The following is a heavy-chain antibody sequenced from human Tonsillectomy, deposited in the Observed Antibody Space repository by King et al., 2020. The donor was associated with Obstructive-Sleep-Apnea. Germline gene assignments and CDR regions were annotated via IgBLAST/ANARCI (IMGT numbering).Heavy chain of an antibody. J-gene: IGHJ4*02. Sequence: VQLQQWGAGLLEPSETLSLTCAVYGGSFSGYYWSWIRQPPGKGLEWIGEINHSGSTNYNPSLKSRVTISVDTSKNQFSLKVSSVTAADTAVYYCARVEDYFDYWGQGNLVTVSS. CDR2: INHSGST. CDR1: GGSFSGYY. D-gene: IGHD3-3*01. CDR3: ARVEDYFDY. V-gene: IGHV4-34*01.